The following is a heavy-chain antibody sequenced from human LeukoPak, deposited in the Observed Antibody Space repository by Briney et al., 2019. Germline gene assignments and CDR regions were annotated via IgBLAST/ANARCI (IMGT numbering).Heavy chain of an antibody. CDR2: INHSGST. Sequence: SETLSLTCAVYGGSFSGYYWSWIRQPPGKGLEWIGEINHSGSTNYNPSLKSRVTISVDTSKNQLSLKLSSVTAADTAVYYCARELYSGSYYRGMVDYWGQGTLVTVSS. J-gene: IGHJ4*02. CDR1: GGSFSGYY. V-gene: IGHV4-34*01. CDR3: ARELYSGSYYRGMVDY. D-gene: IGHD1-26*01.